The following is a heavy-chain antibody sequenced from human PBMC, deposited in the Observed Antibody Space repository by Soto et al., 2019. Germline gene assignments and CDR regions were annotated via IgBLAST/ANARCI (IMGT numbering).Heavy chain of an antibody. CDR1: GFTFSGSA. J-gene: IGHJ6*03. D-gene: IGHD3-3*01. CDR2: IRSKPNNYAT. V-gene: IGHV3-73*01. Sequence: EVQLVESGGGLVQPGGSLRLSCAASGFTFSGSAMHWVRQASGKGLEWVGRIRSKPNNYATAYGASVKGRFTISGDESKNTAYLQMNSLNTEDTAVYYCSRQASDFWSGKPQYYMDVWGKGTTVTVSS. CDR3: SRQASDFWSGKPQYYMDV.